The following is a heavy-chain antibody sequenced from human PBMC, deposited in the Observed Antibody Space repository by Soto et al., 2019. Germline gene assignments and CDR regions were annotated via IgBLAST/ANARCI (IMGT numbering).Heavy chain of an antibody. J-gene: IGHJ4*02. CDR2: IYYSGST. D-gene: IGHD6-19*01. CDR3: ARPYSSGWSGDFDY. Sequence: GTLSLTCTVSGGSISSSSYYWGWIRQPPGKGLEWIGSIYYSGSTYYNPSLKSRVTISVDTSKNQFSLKLSSVTAADTAVYYCARPYSSGWSGDFDYWGQGTLVTVPQ. V-gene: IGHV4-39*01. CDR1: GGSISSSSYY.